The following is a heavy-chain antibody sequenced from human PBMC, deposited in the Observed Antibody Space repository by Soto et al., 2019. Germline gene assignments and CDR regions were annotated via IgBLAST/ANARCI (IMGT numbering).Heavy chain of an antibody. J-gene: IGHJ3*02. V-gene: IGHV4-31*03. CDR2: IYYSGST. CDR3: ARARLRAVYAFDI. CDR1: GGSVSSGAYY. D-gene: IGHD5-12*01. Sequence: SETLSLTCTVSGGSVSSGAYYWTWLRQRPGKGLEWIGYIYYSGSTYYSPSLKSRLSISLDTSKNQFSLRLSSVTAATTAMYYCARARLRAVYAFDIWGQGTMVTVSS.